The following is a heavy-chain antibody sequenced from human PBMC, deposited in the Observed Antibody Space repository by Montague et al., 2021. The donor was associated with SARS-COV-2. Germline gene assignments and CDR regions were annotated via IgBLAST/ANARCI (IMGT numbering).Heavy chain of an antibody. D-gene: IGHD6-13*01. CDR2: INHDGST. CDR3: ARDRYSSSWYGQKYYFDY. Sequence: SETLSLTCAVYGGSFSGYYCSWIRQPPGKGQGWLGEINHDGSTTSXPSXXXQVPISVATSKNQFSLKLSSVAAAATAVYYCARDRYSSSWYGQKYYFDYWGQGTLVTVSS. J-gene: IGHJ4*02. CDR1: GGSFSGYY. V-gene: IGHV4-34*01.